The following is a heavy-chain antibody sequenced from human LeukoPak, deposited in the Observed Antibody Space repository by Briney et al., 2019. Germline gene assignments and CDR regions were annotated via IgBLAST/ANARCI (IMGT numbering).Heavy chain of an antibody. J-gene: IGHJ4*02. V-gene: IGHV3-23*01. CDR3: AKHLYSSSWSYFDY. CDR1: GFTFSNYA. D-gene: IGHD6-13*01. CDR2: ISGSGGST. Sequence: GGSLRLSCAASGFTFSNYAMSWVRQAPGKGLEWVSAISGSGGSTYYADSVKGRFTISRDNSKNTLYLQMNSLRAEDTAVYYCAKHLYSSSWSYFDYWGQGTLVTVSS.